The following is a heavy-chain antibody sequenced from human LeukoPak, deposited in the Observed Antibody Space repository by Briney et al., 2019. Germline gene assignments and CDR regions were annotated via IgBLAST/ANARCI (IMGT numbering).Heavy chain of an antibody. V-gene: IGHV3-23*01. D-gene: IGHD2-2*01. J-gene: IGHJ3*02. CDR3: AKRYCSSTSCYSRERDAFDI. CDR1: GFTFSSYG. Sequence: GGSLRLSCAASGFTFSSYGMSWVRQAPGKGLEWVSAISGSGGSTYYADSVKGRFTISRDNSKNTLYLQMNSLRAEDTAVYYCAKRYCSSTSCYSRERDAFDIWGQGTMVTVSS. CDR2: ISGSGGST.